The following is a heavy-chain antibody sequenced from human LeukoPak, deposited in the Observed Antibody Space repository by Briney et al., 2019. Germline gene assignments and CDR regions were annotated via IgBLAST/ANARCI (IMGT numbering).Heavy chain of an antibody. CDR2: IRYDGSNK. D-gene: IGHD6-19*01. CDR3: ARGFAFGWSGFQH. Sequence: GGSLRLSCAASGFTFSSYGMHWVRQAPGKGLEWVAFIRYDGSNKYYADSVKGRFTISRDNANNSLYLQMNSLRAEDTAVYYCARGFAFGWSGFQHWGQGTLVTVSS. V-gene: IGHV3-30*02. J-gene: IGHJ1*01. CDR1: GFTFSSYG.